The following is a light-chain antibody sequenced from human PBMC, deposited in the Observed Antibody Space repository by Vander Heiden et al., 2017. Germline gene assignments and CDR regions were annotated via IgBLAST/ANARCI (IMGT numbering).Light chain of an antibody. Sequence: IPMTRAPSSLSASVGDRVTITCRPRQRISSYLNSYQQKPGKAPQLLIYAASSLQSGVPSRFSGSGSGTECTLIISSLQPEDFATYYCQQSYSTPSTFGPGTKVDIK. CDR1: QRISSY. V-gene: IGKV1-39*01. CDR2: AAS. CDR3: QQSYSTPST. J-gene: IGKJ3*01.